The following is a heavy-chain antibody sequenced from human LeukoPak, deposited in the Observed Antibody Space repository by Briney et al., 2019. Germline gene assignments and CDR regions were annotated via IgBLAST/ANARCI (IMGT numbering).Heavy chain of an antibody. D-gene: IGHD3-9*01. Sequence: GGSLRLSCAASGFTFSSYSMNWVRQAPGKGLEWVSSISSSSSCIYYADSVKGRFTISRDNAKNSLYLQMNSLRAEDTAVYYCARVAMNYDILTGYSAGLDYWGQGTLVTVSS. CDR1: GFTFSSYS. CDR3: ARVAMNYDILTGYSAGLDY. J-gene: IGHJ4*02. CDR2: ISSSSSCI. V-gene: IGHV3-21*01.